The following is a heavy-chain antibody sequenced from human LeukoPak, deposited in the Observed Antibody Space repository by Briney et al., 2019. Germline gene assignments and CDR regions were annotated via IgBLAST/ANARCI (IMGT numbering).Heavy chain of an antibody. CDR3: ARGSTVSRGDFDY. J-gene: IGHJ4*02. CDR1: GYTFTGYY. V-gene: IGHV1-2*02. D-gene: IGHD4-17*01. Sequence: ASMKVSCKASGYTFTGYYIHWVRQAPGQGLEWMGWINPKSGGTSYAQKFQGRVTMTRNTSISTAYVELSSLRSEDTAVYYCARGSTVSRGDFDYWGQGTLVTVSS. CDR2: INPKSGGT.